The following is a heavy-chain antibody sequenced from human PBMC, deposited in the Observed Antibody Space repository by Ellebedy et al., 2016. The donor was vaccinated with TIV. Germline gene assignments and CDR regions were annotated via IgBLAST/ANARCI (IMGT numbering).Heavy chain of an antibody. J-gene: IGHJ4*02. V-gene: IGHV4-59*12. Sequence: SETLSLTCAVYGGSFSSYYWSWIRQPPGKGLEWIGYIYYSGSTNYNPSLKSRVTVSVVTSKNQFSLRLASVTAADTAVYYCARGEWAPRFGYWGQGTLVTVSS. D-gene: IGHD2-8*01. CDR2: IYYSGST. CDR1: GGSFSSYY. CDR3: ARGEWAPRFGY.